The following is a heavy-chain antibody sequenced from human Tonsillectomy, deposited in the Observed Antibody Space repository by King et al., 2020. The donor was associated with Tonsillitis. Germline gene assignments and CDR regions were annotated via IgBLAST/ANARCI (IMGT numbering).Heavy chain of an antibody. CDR3: VKSAAAGIYFDY. CDR2: ISGSGGST. CDR1: GFTFSSYA. Sequence: VQLVESGGGLVQPGGSLRLSCAASGFTFSSYAMSWVRQAPGKGLEWVSAISGSGGSTYYADSVKGRFTISRDNSKNTLYLQMNSLRADDTAVYFCVKSAAAGIYFDYWGQGTLVTVSS. D-gene: IGHD6-13*01. V-gene: IGHV3-23*04. J-gene: IGHJ4*02.